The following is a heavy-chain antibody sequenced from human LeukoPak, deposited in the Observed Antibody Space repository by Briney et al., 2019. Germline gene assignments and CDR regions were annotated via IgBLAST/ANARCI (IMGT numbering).Heavy chain of an antibody. D-gene: IGHD4-17*01. Sequence: SETLSLTCTVSGGSISSYYWSWIRQPPGKRLEWIGYIYYSGSADYNPSLKSRVTISVDTSKNQFSLKLSSVTAADTAVYYCARFDYGDSRGYWGQGTLVTVSS. CDR1: GGSISSYY. V-gene: IGHV4-59*08. CDR3: ARFDYGDSRGY. CDR2: IYYSGSA. J-gene: IGHJ4*02.